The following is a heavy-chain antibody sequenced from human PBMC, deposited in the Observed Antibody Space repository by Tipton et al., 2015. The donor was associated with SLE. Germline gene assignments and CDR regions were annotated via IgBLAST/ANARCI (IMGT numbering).Heavy chain of an antibody. V-gene: IGHV4-61*01. D-gene: IGHD1-26*01. J-gene: IGHJ6*03. Sequence: TLSLTCTVSGGSVSSPIDYWSWIRQSPGKGLEWIGSIYDRGSTNYNPSLKSRVTISVDTSKNQFSLKLSSVTAADTAVYYCASGNYYYMDVWGEGTTVTVSS. CDR3: ASGNYYYMDV. CDR1: GGSVSSPIDY. CDR2: IYDRGST.